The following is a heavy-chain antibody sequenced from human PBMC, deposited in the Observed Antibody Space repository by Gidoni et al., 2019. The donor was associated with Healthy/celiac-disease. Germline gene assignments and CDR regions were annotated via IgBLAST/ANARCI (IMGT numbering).Heavy chain of an antibody. CDR1: GFTFSSYA. CDR2: ISGSGGST. D-gene: IGHD3-22*01. Sequence: EVQLLESGGGLVQPGGSLRLSCAASGFTFSSYAVCWVRQAQGKGLGWVSAISGSGGSTYYADSVKGRFTISRDNSKNTLYLQMNSLRAEDTAVYYCAKDARVDYYDSSGYYPTDYWGQGTLVTVSS. CDR3: AKDARVDYYDSSGYYPTDY. V-gene: IGHV3-23*01. J-gene: IGHJ4*02.